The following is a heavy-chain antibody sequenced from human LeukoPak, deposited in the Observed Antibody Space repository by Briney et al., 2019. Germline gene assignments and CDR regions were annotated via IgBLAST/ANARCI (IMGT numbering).Heavy chain of an antibody. Sequence: PGGSLRLSCAASGFTFSSYHMNWVRQAPGKGLEWVSSIDTTNYVYYAGSVKGRFTISRDDAKNSLFLQMNSLRADDTAVYYCARLGGSFSDYWGQGILVTVSS. CDR1: GFTFSSYH. J-gene: IGHJ4*02. D-gene: IGHD1-26*01. CDR3: ARLGGSFSDY. CDR2: IDTTNYV. V-gene: IGHV3-69-1*01.